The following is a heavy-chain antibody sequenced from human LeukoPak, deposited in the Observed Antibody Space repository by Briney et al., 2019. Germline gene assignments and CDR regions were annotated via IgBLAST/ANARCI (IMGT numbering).Heavy chain of an antibody. V-gene: IGHV3-21*01. D-gene: IGHD2-15*01. CDR2: ISSSSSYI. J-gene: IGHJ1*01. Sequence: GGSLRLSCAASGFTFSSYSMNWVRQAPGKGLEWVSSISSSSSYIYYADSVKGRFTISRDNAKNSLYLQMNSLRAEDTAVYYCAKNPPYCSGGSCYSMHWGQGTLVTVSS. CDR1: GFTFSSYS. CDR3: AKNPPYCSGGSCYSMH.